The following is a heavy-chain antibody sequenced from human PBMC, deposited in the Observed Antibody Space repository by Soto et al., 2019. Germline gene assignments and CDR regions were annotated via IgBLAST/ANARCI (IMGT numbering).Heavy chain of an antibody. CDR2: INPGGTIT. Sequence: EEQLVESGGGLVQPGGSLRLSCAASGFTFSSYWMHWVRQAPGKGLVWVSRINPGGTITDYADSVKGRFTISRDNAKNKVYLQVNSLRGDDTAEYFCARVPIGKYGVWNYWGQGTLVTVSS. CDR3: ARVPIGKYGVWNY. D-gene: IGHD2-8*01. J-gene: IGHJ4*02. V-gene: IGHV3-74*01. CDR1: GFTFSSYW.